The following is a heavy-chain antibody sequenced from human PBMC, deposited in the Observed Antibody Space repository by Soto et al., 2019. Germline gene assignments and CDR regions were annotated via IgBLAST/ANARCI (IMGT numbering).Heavy chain of an antibody. CDR3: AKDNTLLWFGELLY. D-gene: IGHD3-10*01. J-gene: IGHJ4*02. Sequence: QVQLVESGGGVVQPGRSLRLSCAASGFTFSSYGMHWVRQAPGKGLEWVAVISYDGSNKYYADSVKSRFTISRDNSKNTLYLQMNSLRAEDTAVYYCAKDNTLLWFGELLYWGQGTLVTVSS. V-gene: IGHV3-30*18. CDR1: GFTFSSYG. CDR2: ISYDGSNK.